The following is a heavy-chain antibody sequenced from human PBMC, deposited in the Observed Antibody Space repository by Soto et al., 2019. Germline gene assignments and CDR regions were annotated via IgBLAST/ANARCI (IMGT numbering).Heavy chain of an antibody. V-gene: IGHV3-43*01. J-gene: IGHJ4*02. CDR3: ASTQGDY. CDR2: ISWDGETT. Sequence: EVHLVESGGVAVKPGGSLRLSCAASGFTFDDHNMHWIRQGPGKGLEWVSLISWDGETTFYADSVKGRFTVSRDNTRILLYLQMSALTTEDSGLYYCASTQGDYWGQGALVTVAS. CDR1: GFTFDDHN.